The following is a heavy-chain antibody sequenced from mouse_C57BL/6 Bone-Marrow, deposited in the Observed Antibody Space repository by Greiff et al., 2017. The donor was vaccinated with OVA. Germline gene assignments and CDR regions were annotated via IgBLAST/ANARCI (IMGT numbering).Heavy chain of an antibody. J-gene: IGHJ2*01. V-gene: IGHV1-55*01. CDR1: GYTFTSYW. CDR3: ASGRLRYYFDY. D-gene: IGHD2-4*01. Sequence: QVQLQQPGAELVKPGASVKMSCKASGYTFTSYWMTWVKQRPGQGLEWIGDIYPGSGSTNYNEKFKSKATLTVDTSSSTAYRLRSSLTSEDAAVYYCASGRLRYYFDYWGQGTTLTVSS. CDR2: IYPGSGST.